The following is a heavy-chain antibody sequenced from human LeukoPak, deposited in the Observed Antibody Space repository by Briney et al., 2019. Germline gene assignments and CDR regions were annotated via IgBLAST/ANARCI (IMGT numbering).Heavy chain of an antibody. CDR2: TRGGGSGT. D-gene: IGHD3-22*01. CDR3: AKDPGLDAFDI. V-gene: IGHV3-23*01. CDR1: GFTFSSYA. Sequence: GGSLRLSYAPSGFTFSSYAMSWVRQAPGKGLEWVSATRGGGSGTHYADSVKGRFTISRDSSNNTLSLQMNSPRAEDTAVYFCAKDPGLDAFDIWGQGTMVTVSS. J-gene: IGHJ3*02.